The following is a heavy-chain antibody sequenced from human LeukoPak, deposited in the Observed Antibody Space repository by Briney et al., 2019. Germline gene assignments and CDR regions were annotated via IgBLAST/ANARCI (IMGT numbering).Heavy chain of an antibody. CDR1: GGTFSSYA. D-gene: IGHD5-18*01. Sequence: VASVKVSCKASGGTFSSYAISWVRQAPGQGLEWMGRIIPIFGTANYAQKFQGRVTITTDGSTSTAYMELSSLRSEDTAVYYCARNVDTAMAPDFDYWGQGTLVTVSS. J-gene: IGHJ4*02. CDR3: ARNVDTAMAPDFDY. CDR2: IIPIFGTA. V-gene: IGHV1-69*05.